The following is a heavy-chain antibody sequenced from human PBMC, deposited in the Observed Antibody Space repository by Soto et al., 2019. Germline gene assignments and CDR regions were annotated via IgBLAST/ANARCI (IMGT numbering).Heavy chain of an antibody. V-gene: IGHV3-30*18. CDR2: ISYDGSNK. J-gene: IGHJ5*02. D-gene: IGHD2-2*03. Sequence: GSLRLSCAASGFTFSSYGMHWVRQAPGKGLEWVAVISYDGSNKYYADSVKGRFTISRDNSKNTLYLQMNSLRAEDTAVYYCAKYSGYCSSTSCYSRYNWFDPWGQGTLVTVS. CDR3: AKYSGYCSSTSCYSRYNWFDP. CDR1: GFTFSSYG.